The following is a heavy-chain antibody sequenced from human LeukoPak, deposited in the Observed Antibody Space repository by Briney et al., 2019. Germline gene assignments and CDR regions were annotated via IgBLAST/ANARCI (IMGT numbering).Heavy chain of an antibody. CDR3: AREYYDMGAYYFDY. Sequence: GRSLRLSCAASGFTFSSYGMHWVRQAPGKGREWVAVIWYDGSNKYYADSVKGRFNISRDNSKNTLYLQMNSLRAEDTAVYYCAREYYDMGAYYFDYWGQGTLVTVSS. V-gene: IGHV3-33*01. CDR2: IWYDGSNK. D-gene: IGHD3-9*01. J-gene: IGHJ4*02. CDR1: GFTFSSYG.